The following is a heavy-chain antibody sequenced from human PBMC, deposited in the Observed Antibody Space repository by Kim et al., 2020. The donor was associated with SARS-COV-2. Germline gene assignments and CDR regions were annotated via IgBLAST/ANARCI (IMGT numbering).Heavy chain of an antibody. CDR2: INSDGSST. V-gene: IGHV3-74*01. CDR3: ARARSLEMATMAFPWYYYYGMDV. CDR1: GFTFSSYW. J-gene: IGHJ6*02. D-gene: IGHD5-12*01. Sequence: GGSLRLSCAASGFTFSSYWMHWVRQAPGKGLVWVSRINSDGSSTSYADSVKGRFTISRDNAKNTLYLQMNSLRAEDTAVYYCARARSLEMATMAFPWYYYYGMDVWGQGTTVTVSS.